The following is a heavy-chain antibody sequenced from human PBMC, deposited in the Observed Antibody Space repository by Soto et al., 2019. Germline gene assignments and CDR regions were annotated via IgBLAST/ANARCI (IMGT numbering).Heavy chain of an antibody. CDR3: AKDNKGGVHSDYYYYYMDV. CDR1: GFTFSSYA. Sequence: EVQLLESGGGLVQPGGSLRLSCAASGFTFSSYAMSWVRQAPGKGLEWVSAISGSGGSTYYADSMKGWFTISRDNSKNTLYLQMNRLRAEDTAVYYCAKDNKGGVHSDYYYYYMDVWGKGTTVTVSS. J-gene: IGHJ6*03. V-gene: IGHV3-23*01. CDR2: ISGSGGST. D-gene: IGHD3-16*01.